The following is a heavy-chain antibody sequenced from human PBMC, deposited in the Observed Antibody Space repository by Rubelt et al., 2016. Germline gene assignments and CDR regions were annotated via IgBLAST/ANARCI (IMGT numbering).Heavy chain of an antibody. J-gene: IGHJ4*02. CDR2: ISSSSSYI. CDR1: GFTFSTYS. V-gene: IGHV3-21*01. D-gene: IGHD4-17*01. Sequence: LRLSCAASGFTFSTYSMNWVRQAPGKGLEWVSSISSSSSYIYYADSVKGRFTISRDNAKNSLYLQMNSLRAEDTAVYYCARDWTVTTYFDYWGQGTLVTVSS. CDR3: ARDWTVTTYFDY.